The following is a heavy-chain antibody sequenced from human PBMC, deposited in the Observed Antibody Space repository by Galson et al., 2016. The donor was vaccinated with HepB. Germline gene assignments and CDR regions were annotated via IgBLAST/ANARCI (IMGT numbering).Heavy chain of an antibody. J-gene: IGHJ6*02. D-gene: IGHD4-11*01. CDR1: GFTFSSYT. V-gene: IGHV3-64D*06. Sequence: SLRLSCAASGFTFSSYTMHWVRQAPGKGLEHVSSLRSNGDNTYYADFVKGRFTISRDNSKSMLFLQMRSLTAEDTALYSCVKDRGASNKHILDVWGQGTMVTVSS. CDR3: VKDRGASNKHILDV. CDR2: LRSNGDNT.